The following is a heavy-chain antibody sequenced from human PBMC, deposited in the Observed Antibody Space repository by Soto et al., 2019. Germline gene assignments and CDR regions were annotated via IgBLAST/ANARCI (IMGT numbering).Heavy chain of an antibody. V-gene: IGHV3-30-3*01. J-gene: IGHJ6*02. D-gene: IGHD3-22*01. CDR2: ISYDGSNK. CDR1: GFTFSSYA. Sequence: QVQLVESGGGVVQPGGSLRLSCAASGFTFSSYAMHWVRQAPGKGLEWVAVISYDGSNKYYADSVKGRFTISRDNSKNTLYLQMNSLRAEDTAVYYCARDVDSSGYYSYYYYYYGMDVWGQGTTVTVSS. CDR3: ARDVDSSGYYSYYYYYYGMDV.